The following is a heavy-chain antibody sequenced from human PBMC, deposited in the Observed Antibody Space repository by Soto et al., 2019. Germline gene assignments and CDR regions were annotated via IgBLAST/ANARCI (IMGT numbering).Heavy chain of an antibody. V-gene: IGHV2-70*11. J-gene: IGHJ6*03. CDR3: ARTLSSSSWYYYYYYMDV. CDR1: GFSLSTSGMC. Sequence: ESGPTLVNPTQTLTLTCTFSGFSLSTSGMCVSRIRQPPGNALEWLARIDWDDDKYYSTSLKTRLTISKDTSKNQVVLTMTNMDPVDTATYYCARTLSSSSWYYYYYYMDVWGKGTTVTVSS. D-gene: IGHD6-6*01. CDR2: IDWDDDK.